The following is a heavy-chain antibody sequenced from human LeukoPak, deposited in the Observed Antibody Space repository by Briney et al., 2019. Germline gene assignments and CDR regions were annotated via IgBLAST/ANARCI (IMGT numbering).Heavy chain of an antibody. V-gene: IGHV4-4*02. CDR2: IYHSGST. J-gene: IGHJ3*02. D-gene: IGHD1-14*01. CDR3: ARGLNNRKSGRRFDIFEI. CDR1: GGSISSRNW. Sequence: PSGTLSLTCAVSGGSISSRNWWSWVRQPPGKGLEWIGEIYHSGSTNYNPSLKTRVTISVDTSKNQFSLRLSSVTAADTAVYYCARGLNNRKSGRRFDIFEIWGQGTMVTVSS.